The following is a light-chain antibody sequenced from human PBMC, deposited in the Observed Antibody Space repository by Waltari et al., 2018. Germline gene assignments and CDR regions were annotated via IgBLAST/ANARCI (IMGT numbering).Light chain of an antibody. CDR3: QQYGSSPYT. CDR1: QSVSSSY. V-gene: IGKV3-20*01. Sequence: EIVLTQSPGTLSLSPGERATLSCRASQSVSSSYLVWYQQKPGQAPRLLIYGSSNRATGIPDRFSGSASGTDFTLTINRLEPEDFAMYYCQQYGSSPYTFGQGTNLEIK. CDR2: GSS. J-gene: IGKJ2*01.